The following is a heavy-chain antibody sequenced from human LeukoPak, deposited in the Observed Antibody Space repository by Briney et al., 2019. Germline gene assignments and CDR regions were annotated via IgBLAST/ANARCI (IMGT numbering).Heavy chain of an antibody. V-gene: IGHV5-51*01. CDR2: LYPDGSAT. J-gene: IGHJ5*02. D-gene: IGHD5-24*01. CDR1: GYTFNNYW. CDR3: AKLGSRHGYNWGDL. Sequence: GESLKISCKASGYTFNNYWIGWRRQMPGRGLEWMGMLYPDGSATTYHPSFEGRVTISADKSVTTAYLEWNSLKASDTALYYCAKLGSRHGYNWGDLWGQGTLVSVSS.